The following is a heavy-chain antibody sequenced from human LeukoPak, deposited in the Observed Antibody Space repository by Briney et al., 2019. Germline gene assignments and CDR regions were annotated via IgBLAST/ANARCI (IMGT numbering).Heavy chain of an antibody. D-gene: IGHD5-18*01. CDR3: ARAWDDTAMVSRSNTNYFDY. CDR1: GYTFTNYY. V-gene: IGHV1-46*01. Sequence: ASVTVSCKASGYTFTNYYMHWVRQAPGQGLEWMGIINPSGGSTSYAQKFQGRVTMTRDTSTSTVYMELSSLRSEDTAVYYCARAWDDTAMVSRSNTNYFDYWGQGTLVTVSS. J-gene: IGHJ4*02. CDR2: INPSGGST.